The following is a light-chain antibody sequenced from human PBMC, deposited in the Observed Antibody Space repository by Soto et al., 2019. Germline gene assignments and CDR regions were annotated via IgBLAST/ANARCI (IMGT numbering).Light chain of an antibody. J-gene: IGLJ1*01. CDR2: EVS. CDR3: CSYAGSSTFYV. Sequence: QSVLTQPASVSGSPGQSITISCTGTSSDVGSYNLVSWYQQHPGKAPKLMIYEVSKRPSGVSNRFSGSKSGNTASLTISGLQAEDEADYHCCSYAGSSTFYVFGTGTQLTVL. V-gene: IGLV2-23*02. CDR1: SSDVGSYNL.